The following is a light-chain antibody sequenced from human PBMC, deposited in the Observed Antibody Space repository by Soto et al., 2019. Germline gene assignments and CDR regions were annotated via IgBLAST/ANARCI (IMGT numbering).Light chain of an antibody. CDR3: SSYTTSTTRV. CDR1: SSDVGAYNY. J-gene: IGLJ1*01. Sequence: QSALTQPASVSGSPGQSITISCTGTSSDVGAYNYVYWYQHHPGDAPKLLIYDVSSRPSGVSNRFSGSKSGNTASLTISGLQAEDEADYYCSSYTTSTTRVFGTETKLTVL. CDR2: DVS. V-gene: IGLV2-14*03.